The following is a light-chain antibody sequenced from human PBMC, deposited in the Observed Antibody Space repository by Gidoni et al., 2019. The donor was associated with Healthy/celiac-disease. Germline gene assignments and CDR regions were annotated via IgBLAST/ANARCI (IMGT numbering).Light chain of an antibody. J-gene: IGKJ4*01. CDR1: QSVSSY. CDR3: QQRSNWTLT. CDR2: DAS. V-gene: IGKV3-11*01. Sequence: EIVFTHSPATLSLSPGERSTLSCRASQSVSSYLAWYHQKPGQAPRILIYDASNRATGIPARFSGSGSGTDFTLTISSLEHEDVAVYYCQQRSNWTLTFGGGTKVEIK.